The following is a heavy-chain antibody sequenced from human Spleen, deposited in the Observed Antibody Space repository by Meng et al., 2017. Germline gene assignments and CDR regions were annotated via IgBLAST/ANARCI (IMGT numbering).Heavy chain of an antibody. CDR3: ARMISSGYGYYFDY. J-gene: IGHJ4*02. D-gene: IGHD3-22*01. CDR1: GGSVSGYH. CDR2: IYYSGST. V-gene: IGHV4-59*02. Sequence: GSLRLSCSVSGGSVSGYHWSWIRQAPGKGLEWIGYIYYSGSTNYNPSLKSRVTMSVETSKNMLSLKLSSVTAADTAIYYCARMISSGYGYYFDYWGQGMLVTVSS.